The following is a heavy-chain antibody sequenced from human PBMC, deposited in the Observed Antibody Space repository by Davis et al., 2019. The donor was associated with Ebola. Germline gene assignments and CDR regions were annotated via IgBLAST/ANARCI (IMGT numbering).Heavy chain of an antibody. J-gene: IGHJ4*02. CDR1: GGSISSYYW. CDR3: ARIDYSSGFSYYFDY. CDR2: IDWDDDK. D-gene: IGHD6-19*01. V-gene: IGHV2-70*18. Sequence: TLSLTCTVSGGSISSYYWSWIRQPPGKALEWLALIDWDDDKYYSTSLKTRLTISKDTSKNQVVLTMTKMEPVDTATYYCARIDYSSGFSYYFDYWGQGTLVTVSS.